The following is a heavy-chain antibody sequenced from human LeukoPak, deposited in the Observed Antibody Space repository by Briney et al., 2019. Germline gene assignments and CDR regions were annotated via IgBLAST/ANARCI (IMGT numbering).Heavy chain of an antibody. CDR1: GFTFSSYG. V-gene: IGHV3-30*02. D-gene: IGHD1-14*01. J-gene: IGHJ6*03. CDR3: AKGHQSLPSGKTDYYYYMDV. Sequence: PGGSLRLSCAASGFTFSSYGMHWVRQAPGKGLEWVAFIRYDGSNKYYADSVKGRFTISRDNSKNTLYLQMNSLRAEDTAVYYCAKGHQSLPSGKTDYYYYMDVWGKGTTVTVSS. CDR2: IRYDGSNK.